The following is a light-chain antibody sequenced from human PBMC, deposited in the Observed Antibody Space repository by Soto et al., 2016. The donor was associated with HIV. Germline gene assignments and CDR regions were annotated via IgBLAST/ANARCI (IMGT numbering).Light chain of an antibody. CDR2: DAS. CDR3: QQSSRTPRT. V-gene: IGKV1-39*01. CDR1: QSISSY. Sequence: DIQMTQSPSSLSASVGDRVTITCRASQSISSYLHWYQQKPGRAPKLLIYDASSLQSGVPSRFSGRGSGTDFTLTISDLQHEDLATYYCQQSSRTPRTFGQGTKVEI. J-gene: IGKJ1*01.